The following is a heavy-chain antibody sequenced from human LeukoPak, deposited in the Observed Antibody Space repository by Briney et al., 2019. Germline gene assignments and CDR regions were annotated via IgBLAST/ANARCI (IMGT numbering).Heavy chain of an antibody. CDR2: INPNNGDA. CDR3: AREVLNLKIVDQPDGFHI. D-gene: IGHD2-21*01. J-gene: IGHJ3*02. Sequence: ASVKVSCKASGYRFTDYYIHWVREAPGQGLEWMGLINPNNGDATYAQKFQDRVSLTRDTSISTAYMEMSRLTSGDTAIYYCAREVLNLKIVDQPDGFHIWGQGTVVTVSS. V-gene: IGHV1-2*02. CDR1: GYRFTDYY.